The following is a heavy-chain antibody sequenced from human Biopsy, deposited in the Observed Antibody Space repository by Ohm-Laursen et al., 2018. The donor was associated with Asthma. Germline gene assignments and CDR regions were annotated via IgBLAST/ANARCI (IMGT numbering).Heavy chain of an antibody. CDR3: ARTFHFWSPYHAEHYQL. J-gene: IGHJ1*01. CDR1: GFTFGDYW. Sequence: SLRLSCTAPGFTFGDYWMSWVHQVPGKGLEWAANIKHDGTEKNHVDSLKGRFTISRDNAKNSLYLQMNSLRAEDTAVYYCARTFHFWSPYHAEHYQLWGQGTLVTVPS. V-gene: IGHV3-7*01. D-gene: IGHD3-3*02. CDR2: IKHDGTEK.